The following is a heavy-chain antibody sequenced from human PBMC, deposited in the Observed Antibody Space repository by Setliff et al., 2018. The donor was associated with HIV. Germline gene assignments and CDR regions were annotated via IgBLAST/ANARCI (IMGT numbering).Heavy chain of an antibody. V-gene: IGHV4-59*01. CDR3: ARKVPSNAFDL. D-gene: IGHD2-2*01. CDR2: VSYSGST. CDR1: GGSIGGYH. J-gene: IGHJ3*01. Sequence: LSLTCTVSGGSIGGYHWSWVRQPPGRGLEWIGYVSYSGSTSYNPSLDSRVTMSVDSSRDQFSLKLSSVTAADTAVYFCARKVPSNAFDLWGHGTMVTVSS.